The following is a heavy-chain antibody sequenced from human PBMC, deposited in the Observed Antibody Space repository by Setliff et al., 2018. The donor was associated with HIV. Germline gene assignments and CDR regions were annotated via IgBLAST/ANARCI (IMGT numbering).Heavy chain of an antibody. CDR2: INPGNGNT. CDR1: GYTFTNHA. V-gene: IGHV1-3*01. D-gene: IGHD6-6*01. Sequence: ASVKVSYKASGYTFTNHAIHWVRQAPGQRLEWMGWINPGNGNTKYSQNFQGRVTITGDTSASTAYMGLSSLTLEDTAVYFCARGSTSSWSYHYMDVWGKGTTVTVSS. J-gene: IGHJ6*03. CDR3: ARGSTSSWSYHYMDV.